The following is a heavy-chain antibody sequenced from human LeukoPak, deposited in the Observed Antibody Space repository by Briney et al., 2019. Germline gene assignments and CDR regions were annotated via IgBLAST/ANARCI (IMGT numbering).Heavy chain of an antibody. CDR2: ISSSSSYI. J-gene: IGHJ4*01. CDR3: AKGHRLCTSGNCNSQVDY. V-gene: IGHV3-21*04. Sequence: TGGSLRLSCAASGFTFSSYSMNWVRQAPGKGLEWVSSISSSSSYIYYADSVKGRFTISRDNAKNSLYLQMNSLRAEDTATYYCAKGHRLCTSGNCNSQVDYWGHGTLVTVSP. CDR1: GFTFSSYS. D-gene: IGHD2-15*01.